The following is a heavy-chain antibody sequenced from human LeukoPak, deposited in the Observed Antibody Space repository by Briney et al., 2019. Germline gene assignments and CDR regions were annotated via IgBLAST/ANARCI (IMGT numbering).Heavy chain of an antibody. CDR3: ARGRLSSSSWYTGYFDY. D-gene: IGHD6-13*01. CDR1: GGTFSSYA. V-gene: IGHV1-69*13. J-gene: IGHJ4*02. Sequence: SVKVSCKASGGTFSSYAISWVRQAPGQGLEWMGGIIPIFGTANYAQKFQGRVTITADESTSTAYMELSSLRSEDTAVYYCARGRLSSSSWYTGYFDYWGQGTLVAVSS. CDR2: IIPIFGTA.